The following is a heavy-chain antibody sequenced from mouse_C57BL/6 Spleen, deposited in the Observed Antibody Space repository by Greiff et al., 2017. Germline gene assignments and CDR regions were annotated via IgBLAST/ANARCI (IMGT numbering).Heavy chain of an antibody. CDR2: INPSNGGT. D-gene: IGHD3-2*02. V-gene: IGHV1-53*01. CDR1: GYTFTSYW. J-gene: IGHJ3*01. Sequence: QVQLQQPGTELVKPGASVKLSCKASGYTFTSYWMHWVKQRPGQGLEWIGNINPSNGGTNYNEKFKSKATLTVDKSSSTAYMQLSSLTSEDAAVDYCARGSSGYPWFAYWGQGTLVTVSA. CDR3: ARGSSGYPWFAY.